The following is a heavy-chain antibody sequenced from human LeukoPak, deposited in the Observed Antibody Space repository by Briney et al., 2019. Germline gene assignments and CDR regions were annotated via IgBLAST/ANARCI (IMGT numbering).Heavy chain of an antibody. CDR1: GFTFSSYS. CDR3: ARLADYGNYGPREYLDF. J-gene: IGHJ4*02. D-gene: IGHD4-11*01. V-gene: IGHV3-21*01. CDR2: ISSSSSSI. Sequence: GSLRLSCAASGFTFSSYSMSWVRQAPGKGLEWVSSISSSSSSIYYADSLKGRFTISRDNAKTSLYLQMNSLRAEDTAVYYCARLADYGNYGPREYLDFWGQGTLVTVSS.